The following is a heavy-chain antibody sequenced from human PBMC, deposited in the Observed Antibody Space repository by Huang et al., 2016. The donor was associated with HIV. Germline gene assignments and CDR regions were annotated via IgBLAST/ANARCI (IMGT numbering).Heavy chain of an antibody. Sequence: QLQLQESGPGLVRPSETLSLTCSVSGGSVNSGYYYWGWIRQPPGKGLGWIASVFYGGNTFYNPSLKSRVSMSVDTSKKRFSLNLSSVTAADTATYYCARRFRVAATRKWFDPWGQGTLVIVSS. J-gene: IGHJ5*02. CDR3: ARRFRVAATRKWFDP. CDR1: GGSVNSGYYY. V-gene: IGHV4-39*01. CDR2: VFYGGNT. D-gene: IGHD3-10*01.